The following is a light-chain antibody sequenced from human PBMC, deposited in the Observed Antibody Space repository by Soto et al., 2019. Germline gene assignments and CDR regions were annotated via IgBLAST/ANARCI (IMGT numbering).Light chain of an antibody. CDR3: SLSYSGGRI. V-gene: IGLV7-46*01. CDR1: TETVTSGHY. Sequence: QTVVTQEPSLTVSPGGTVTLTCGYSTETVTSGHYPYWFQQKPGQAPRTLIHDTDNKHSWTPARFSGSLLGGKAALTLSGAKPEDEAQYYCSLSYSGGRIFGGGTKVTVL. CDR2: DTD. J-gene: IGLJ2*01.